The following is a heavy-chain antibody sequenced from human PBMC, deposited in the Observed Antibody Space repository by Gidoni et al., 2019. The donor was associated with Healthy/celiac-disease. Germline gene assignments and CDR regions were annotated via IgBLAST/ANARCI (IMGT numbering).Heavy chain of an antibody. Sequence: VQLQESGPGLVKPSGTLSLTCAVPGGSISSGNWWSWVRQPPGKGLEWIGEIYHSGSTNYNPSLKSRVTISVDKSKNQFSLKLSSVTAADTAVYYCAVVVAANSDAFDIWGQGTMVTVSS. D-gene: IGHD2-15*01. V-gene: IGHV4-4*02. CDR2: IYHSGST. CDR3: AVVVAANSDAFDI. CDR1: GGSISSGNW. J-gene: IGHJ3*02.